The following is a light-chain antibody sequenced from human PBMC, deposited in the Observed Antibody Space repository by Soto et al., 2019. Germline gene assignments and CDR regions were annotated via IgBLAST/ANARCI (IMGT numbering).Light chain of an antibody. CDR2: AAS. V-gene: IGKV1-27*01. Sequence: DIPMTPSPSSLSASVGDRVTITCRASQGISNYLAWYQQKPGKVPKLLIYAASTLQSGVPSRFSGSGSGTEFTLTISSLQSEDFAVYYCQQYYDWPITFGQGTRLEIK. CDR1: QGISNY. J-gene: IGKJ5*01. CDR3: QQYYDWPIT.